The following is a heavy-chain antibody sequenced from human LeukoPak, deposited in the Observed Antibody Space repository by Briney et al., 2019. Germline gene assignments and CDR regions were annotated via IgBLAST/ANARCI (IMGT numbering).Heavy chain of an antibody. CDR3: ARGGGYSFGFH. Sequence: GGSLRLSCAASGFTFSSYWMSWVRQAPGKGLEWVANIKQDGSEKNYVDSVKGRFTVSRDNAKNSLYLQMNILRAEDTAVYYCARGGGYSFGFHWGQGTLVTVSS. D-gene: IGHD5-18*01. V-gene: IGHV3-7*01. J-gene: IGHJ4*01. CDR2: IKQDGSEK. CDR1: GFTFSSYW.